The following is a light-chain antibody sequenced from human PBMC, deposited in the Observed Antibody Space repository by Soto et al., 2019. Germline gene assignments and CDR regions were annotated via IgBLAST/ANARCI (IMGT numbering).Light chain of an antibody. CDR3: QQYNDNWT. V-gene: IGKV1-5*03. J-gene: IGKJ1*01. CDR1: QSISSW. CDR2: KAS. Sequence: DIPMTQSPSTLSASVGDRVTITCRASQSISSWLAWYQQKPGKAPKLLIYKASTWQSGVPSRFSGSGSGTEFTLAISSLQHDDSATYYCQQYNDNWTFGQGTKVEIK.